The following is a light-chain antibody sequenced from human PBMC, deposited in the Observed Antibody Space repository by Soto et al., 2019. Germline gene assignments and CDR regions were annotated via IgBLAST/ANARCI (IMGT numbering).Light chain of an antibody. CDR1: HGISTF. V-gene: IGKV1-16*01. Sequence: DIQLTQSPSSLSASVGDRVTITCRARHGISTFLGWLQQKLGTAPKSLIYGASNLAGGVPSRFSGRGSGSAVSLTISSLQREDAETYYCQHYNTYPVTVGQGTKVEI. CDR3: QHYNTYPVT. J-gene: IGKJ1*01. CDR2: GAS.